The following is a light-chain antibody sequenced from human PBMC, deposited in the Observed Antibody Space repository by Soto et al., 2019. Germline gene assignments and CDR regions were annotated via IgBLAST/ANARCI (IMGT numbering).Light chain of an antibody. Sequence: SARGIAPVSLSVSQSVSSRYLAWYQQKPGQAPRLLIYGASSRATGIPDRFSGSVYGKELTDTSMRSQYEYFTVYYSQQYNNSAPGRFGRGTKVDIK. CDR3: QQYNNSAPGR. CDR2: GAS. CDR1: QSVSSRY. V-gene: IGKV3D-15*01. J-gene: IGKJ1*01.